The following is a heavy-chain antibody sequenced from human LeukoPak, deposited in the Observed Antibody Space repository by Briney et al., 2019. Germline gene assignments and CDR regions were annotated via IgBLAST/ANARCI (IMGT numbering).Heavy chain of an antibody. J-gene: IGHJ5*02. D-gene: IGHD2-2*01. CDR1: GGSFSGYY. CDR3: ARADIVVVPAAPNWFDP. Sequence: KASETLSLTFSVYGGSFSGYYWSWIRQPPGKGPEWIGEINHSGSTNYNPSPKSRVTISVDTSKNQFSLKLSSVTAADTAVNYCARADIVVVPAAPNWFDPWGHGTLVTVSS. V-gene: IGHV4-34*01. CDR2: INHSGST.